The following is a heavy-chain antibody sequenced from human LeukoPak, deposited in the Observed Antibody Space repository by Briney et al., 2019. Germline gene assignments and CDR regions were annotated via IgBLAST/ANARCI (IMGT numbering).Heavy chain of an antibody. CDR2: ISGSGGST. Sequence: GGSLRLSCAASGFTFSSYAMSWVRQAPGKGLEWVSAISGSGGSTYYADSVKGRFTISRDNSKNTLYLQMNSLRAEDTAVYYCAKSITMVRGVIIGAFFDYWGQGTLDTVSS. CDR1: GFTFSSYA. J-gene: IGHJ4*02. CDR3: AKSITMVRGVIIGAFFDY. V-gene: IGHV3-23*01. D-gene: IGHD3-10*01.